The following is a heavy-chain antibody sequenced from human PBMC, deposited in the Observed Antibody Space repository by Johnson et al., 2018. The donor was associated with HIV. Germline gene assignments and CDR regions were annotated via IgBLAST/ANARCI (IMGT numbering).Heavy chain of an antibody. Sequence: QVQLVESGGGVVQPGRSLRLSCAASGFTFSSYAMHWVRQAPGKGLEWVAIISYDGSNKYYADSVKGRFTISRDNAKNSLYLQMNSLRAEDTALYYCAREGSGSWGRKRGLLGLRWAMWG. CDR1: GFTFSSYA. CDR2: ISYDGSNK. V-gene: IGHV3-30*03. CDR3: AREGSGSWGRKRGLLGLRWAM. J-gene: IGHJ1*01. D-gene: IGHD1-26*01.